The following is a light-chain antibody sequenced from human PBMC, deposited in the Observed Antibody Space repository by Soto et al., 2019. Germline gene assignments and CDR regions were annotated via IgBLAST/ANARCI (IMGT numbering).Light chain of an antibody. V-gene: IGLV1-40*01. Sequence: QSVLTQPPSVSGAPGQRVTISCTGSSSNIGAGYDVHWHQLLPGTAPKLLIYGHTNRPSGVPDRFSGSRSGTSASLAITGLQAGDEADYYCQSHDSSLSTYVFGTGTKVTVL. CDR3: QSHDSSLSTYV. CDR1: SSNIGAGYD. CDR2: GHT. J-gene: IGLJ1*01.